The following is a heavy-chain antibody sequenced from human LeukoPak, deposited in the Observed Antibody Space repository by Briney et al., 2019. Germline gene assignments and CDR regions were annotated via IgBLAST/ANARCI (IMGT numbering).Heavy chain of an antibody. D-gene: IGHD2-2*01. J-gene: IGHJ5*02. V-gene: IGHV3-43*02. CDR1: GFTFDDYV. CDR3: AKDRDCGITSCYPDWFDP. Sequence: GGSLRLSCAASGFTFDDYVMHWVRQAPGKGPEWVSLISGDGDTTYYADSVKGRFTTSRDNSKNSLYLQMNSLKTEDTALYYCAKDRDCGITSCYPDWFDPWGQGTLVTVSS. CDR2: ISGDGDTT.